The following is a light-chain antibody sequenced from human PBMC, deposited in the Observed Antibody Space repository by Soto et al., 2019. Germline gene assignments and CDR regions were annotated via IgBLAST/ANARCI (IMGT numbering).Light chain of an antibody. V-gene: IGLV1-40*01. CDR3: RSYDNALSAWV. J-gene: IGLJ3*02. CDR2: AN. Sequence: QSVLTQSPSVSGAPGQRVTISCTGSTSNIGAGYAVHWYQQLPGTAPKLLIYANNRPSGVPDRFSGSKSGTSASLAITGLQPEDEADYYCRSYDNALSAWVFGGGTKLTVL. CDR1: TSNIGAGYA.